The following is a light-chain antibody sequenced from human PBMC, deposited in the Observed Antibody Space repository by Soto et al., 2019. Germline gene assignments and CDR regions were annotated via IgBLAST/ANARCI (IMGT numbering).Light chain of an antibody. CDR3: VQRDLSPYT. Sequence: DIVLTQTPLSLPVTPGEPASISCRSSQSLVDRNDGNTYLDWYLQRPGQPPQLLIYPLSYRAAGVPDRFSGSGSGTDFTLKIGRVEAEDVGVYYCVQRDLSPYTFGQGTKLEIK. CDR2: PLS. CDR1: QSLVDRNDGNTY. J-gene: IGKJ2*01. V-gene: IGKV2-40*01.